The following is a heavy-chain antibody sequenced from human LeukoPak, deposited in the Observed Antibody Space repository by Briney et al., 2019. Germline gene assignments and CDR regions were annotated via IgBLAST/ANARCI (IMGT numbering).Heavy chain of an antibody. V-gene: IGHV3-23*01. D-gene: IGHD5-18*01. Sequence: GGSLRLSCAASRFTFSSYVMSWVRQAPGKGLECVSAISGSGHRTYYADSAKGRSTISRDNSKNTLYLQMNSLTAEDTAVYYCARVSGTIQIWPQPFGDGMGVWGQGTTVTVSS. CDR1: RFTFSSYV. CDR3: ARVSGTIQIWPQPFGDGMGV. CDR2: ISGSGHRT. J-gene: IGHJ6*02.